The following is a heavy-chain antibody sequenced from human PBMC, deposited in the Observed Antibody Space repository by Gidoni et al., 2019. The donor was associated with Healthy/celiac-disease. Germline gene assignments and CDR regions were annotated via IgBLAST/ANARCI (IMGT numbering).Heavy chain of an antibody. CDR1: GFTFSSYS. CDR3: ARDIDYGGFGSFDY. D-gene: IGHD4-17*01. Sequence: EVQLVESGGGLVQPGGSLRLSCAASGFTFSSYSMNWVRQAPGKGLGWVSYISSSSSTIYYADSVKGRFTISRDNAKNSLYLQMNSLRAEDTAVYYCARDIDYGGFGSFDYWGQGTLVTVSS. CDR2: ISSSSSTI. J-gene: IGHJ4*02. V-gene: IGHV3-48*04.